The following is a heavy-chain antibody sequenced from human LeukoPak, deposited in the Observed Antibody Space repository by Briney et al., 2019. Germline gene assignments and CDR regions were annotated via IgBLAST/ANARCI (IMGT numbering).Heavy chain of an antibody. CDR2: INHSGST. Sequence: SETLSLTCAVYGGSFSGYYWSWIRQPPGKGLEWIGEINHSGSTNYNPSLKSRVTISVDTSKNQFSLKLSSVTAADTAVYYCARNGGTWSDAFDIWGQGTMVTVSS. CDR1: GGSFSGYY. V-gene: IGHV4-34*01. J-gene: IGHJ3*02. D-gene: IGHD4-23*01. CDR3: ARNGGTWSDAFDI.